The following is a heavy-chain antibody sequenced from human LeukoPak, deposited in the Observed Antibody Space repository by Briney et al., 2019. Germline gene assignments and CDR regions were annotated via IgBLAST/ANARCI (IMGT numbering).Heavy chain of an antibody. D-gene: IGHD3-10*01. CDR3: AKEVRPGKYDY. CDR1: GFTFSSYA. J-gene: IGHJ4*02. CDR2: ISYDGSNK. Sequence: GGSLRLSCAASGFTFSSYAMHWVRQAPGKGLEWVAVISYDGSNKYYADSVKGRFTISRDNSKNTLYLQMNSLRAEDTAVYYCAKEVRPGKYDYWGQGTLVTVSS. V-gene: IGHV3-30*04.